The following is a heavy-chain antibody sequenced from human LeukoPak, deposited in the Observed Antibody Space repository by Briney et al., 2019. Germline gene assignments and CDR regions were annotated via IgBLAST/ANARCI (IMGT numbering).Heavy chain of an antibody. CDR3: ARLDIVVVPAARQYYYYMDV. Sequence: SETLSLTCAVYGGSFSGYYWSWIRQPPGKGLEWIGEINHSGSTNYNPSLESRVTISVDTSKNQLSLKLSSVTAADTAVYYCARLDIVVVPAARQYYYYMDVWGKGTTVTVSS. J-gene: IGHJ6*03. CDR2: INHSGST. V-gene: IGHV4-34*01. D-gene: IGHD2-2*01. CDR1: GGSFSGYY.